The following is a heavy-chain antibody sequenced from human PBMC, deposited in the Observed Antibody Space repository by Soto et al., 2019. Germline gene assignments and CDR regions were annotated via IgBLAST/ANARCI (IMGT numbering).Heavy chain of an antibody. Sequence: VGSLRLSCAASGFTFSDHYMSWIRQAPGKGLEWISYMTRSGSSSSYADSVKGRFTISRDNAKNSLYLQMNSLRGDDTAVYYCARELSGNYLALDLWGQGTMVTVS. V-gene: IGHV3-11*01. D-gene: IGHD1-26*01. CDR2: MTRSGSSS. J-gene: IGHJ3*01. CDR1: GFTFSDHY. CDR3: ARELSGNYLALDL.